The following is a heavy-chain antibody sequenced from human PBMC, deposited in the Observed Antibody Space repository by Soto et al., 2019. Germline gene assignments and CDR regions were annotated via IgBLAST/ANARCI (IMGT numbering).Heavy chain of an antibody. CDR1: GYTFTSYG. CDR3: ARDRYRSGGSCSPYYYYYGMDV. D-gene: IGHD2-15*01. J-gene: IGHJ6*02. V-gene: IGHV1-18*01. CDR2: ISDYNGNT. Sequence: QVQLVQSGAEVKKPGASVKVSCKASGYTFTSYGISWVRQAPGQGLEWMGWISDYNGNTNYAQKLQGRVTMTTDTSTSTDYMELRSLRSDDTAVYYCARDRYRSGGSCSPYYYYYGMDVWGQGTTVTVSS.